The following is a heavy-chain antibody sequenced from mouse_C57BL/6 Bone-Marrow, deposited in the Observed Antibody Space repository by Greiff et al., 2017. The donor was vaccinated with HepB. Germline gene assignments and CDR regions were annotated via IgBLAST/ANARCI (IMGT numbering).Heavy chain of an antibody. J-gene: IGHJ3*01. CDR2: ISDGGSYT. D-gene: IGHD1-1*01. Sequence: DVKLQESGGGLVKPGGSLKLSCEASGFTFSSYAMSWVRQTPEKRLGGVATISDGGSYTYYPDNVKGRFTISRDNAKNNLYLQMSHLKSEDTAMYYCARDNGSSSWFAYWGQGTLVTVSA. V-gene: IGHV5-4*01. CDR3: ARDNGSSSWFAY. CDR1: GFTFSSYA.